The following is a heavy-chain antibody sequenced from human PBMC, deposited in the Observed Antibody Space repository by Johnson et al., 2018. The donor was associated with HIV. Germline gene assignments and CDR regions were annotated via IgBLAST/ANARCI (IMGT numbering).Heavy chain of an antibody. V-gene: IGHV3-30*03. Sequence: QMLLVESGGGVVQPGGSLRLSCAASGFTFSTYGMHWVRQAPGKGLEWVAVISYDGSSKFYADSVKGRFTISRDNSKNTLYLQMNSLTGEDTAIYYCAAGGGDCYPSHWGFCAFDIWGRGTMVTVSS. CDR3: AAGGGDCYPSHWGFCAFDI. CDR1: GFTFSTYG. D-gene: IGHD2-21*01. CDR2: ISYDGSSK. J-gene: IGHJ3*02.